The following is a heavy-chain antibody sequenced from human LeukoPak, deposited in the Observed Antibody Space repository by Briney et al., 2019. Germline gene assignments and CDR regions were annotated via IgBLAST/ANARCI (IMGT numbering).Heavy chain of an antibody. CDR1: GYTFTSYG. V-gene: IGHV1-18*01. Sequence: GASVKVSCKASGYTFTSYGISWVRQAPGQGLEWMGWISAYNGNTNYAQKLQGRVTMTTDTSTSTAYMELRSLRSDDTAVYYCARLRCPYEDIVVVPAAIGDYYYYYMDVWGKGTTVTVSS. CDR3: ARLRCPYEDIVVVPAAIGDYYYYYMDV. CDR2: ISAYNGNT. D-gene: IGHD2-2*02. J-gene: IGHJ6*03.